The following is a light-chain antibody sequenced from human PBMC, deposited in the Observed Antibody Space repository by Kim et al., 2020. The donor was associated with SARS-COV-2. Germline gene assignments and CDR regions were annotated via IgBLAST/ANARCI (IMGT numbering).Light chain of an antibody. CDR3: SSFTTGSTRYV. CDR1: SSDIGTSNY. J-gene: IGLJ1*01. V-gene: IGLV2-14*03. CDR2: DVT. Sequence: QSALTQPASVSGFPAQSITISCTGSSSDIGTSNYVFWYQQHPGKAPKLMIYDVTNRPSGVSNRFSASKSGNTASLTISGLQTEDEADYYCSSFTTGSTRYVFETGTKVTV.